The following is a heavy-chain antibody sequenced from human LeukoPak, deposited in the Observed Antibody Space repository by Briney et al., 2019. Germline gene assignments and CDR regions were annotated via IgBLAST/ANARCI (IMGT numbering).Heavy chain of an antibody. J-gene: IGHJ5*02. V-gene: IGHV4-39*01. CDR3: ARVGSSSWYGGGFDP. D-gene: IGHD6-13*01. CDR1: GGSISSSSYY. Sequence: SETLSLTCTVSGGSISSSSYYWGWIRQPPGKGLEWIGSIYYSGSTYYNPSLKSRVTISVDTSKNQFSLKLSSVTAADTAVYYCARVGSSSWYGGGFDPWGQGTLVTVSS. CDR2: IYYSGST.